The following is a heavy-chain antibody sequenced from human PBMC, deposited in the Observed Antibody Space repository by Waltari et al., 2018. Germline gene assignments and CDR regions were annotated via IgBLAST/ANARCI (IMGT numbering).Heavy chain of an antibody. CDR3: ARGEDEYVGGSYRYSRTHSYDY. V-gene: IGHV3-48*03. CDR1: GFTFSTYA. D-gene: IGHD3-16*02. J-gene: IGHJ4*02. Sequence: EVQLVQSGGGLVQPGGSLRLSCAASGFTFSTYALTWVRQAPGKGLAWVSYISSSGSTIYYADSVKGRFTISRDNAKSSLYLQMNSLRAEDTAVYYCARGEDEYVGGSYRYSRTHSYDYWGQGTLVTVSS. CDR2: ISSSGSTI.